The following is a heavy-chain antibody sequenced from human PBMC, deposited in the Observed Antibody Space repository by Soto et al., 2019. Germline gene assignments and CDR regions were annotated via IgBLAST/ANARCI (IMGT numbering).Heavy chain of an antibody. Sequence: ASVKVSCKASGYTFTSYAMHWVRQAPGQRLEWMGWINAGNGNTKYSQKFQGRVTITRDTSASTAYMELSSLRSEDTAVYYCARSYDSSAPLNYWGQGTLVTVSS. D-gene: IGHD3-22*01. CDR3: ARSYDSSAPLNY. CDR1: GYTFTSYA. V-gene: IGHV1-3*01. J-gene: IGHJ4*02. CDR2: INAGNGNT.